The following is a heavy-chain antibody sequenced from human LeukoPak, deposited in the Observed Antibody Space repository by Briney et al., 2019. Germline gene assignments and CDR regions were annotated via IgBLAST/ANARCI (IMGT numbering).Heavy chain of an antibody. Sequence: GGSLRLSCAASGFTFSSSWMAWVRQAPGKGLEWVGNIKEDGTAKNYVVSVRGRFTISRDNAKNSLCLQMNSLRGEDTAVYYCTRDSGYNAFDIWSQGTMVTVSS. D-gene: IGHD5-12*01. CDR1: GFTFSSSW. CDR2: IKEDGTAK. V-gene: IGHV3-7*01. CDR3: TRDSGYNAFDI. J-gene: IGHJ3*02.